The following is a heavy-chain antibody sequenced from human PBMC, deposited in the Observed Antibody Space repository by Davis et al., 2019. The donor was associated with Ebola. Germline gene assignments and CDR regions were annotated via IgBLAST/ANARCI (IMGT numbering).Heavy chain of an antibody. CDR2: IYSGGST. D-gene: IGHD4/OR15-4a*01. J-gene: IGHJ6*02. V-gene: IGHV3-53*01. CDR3: ARAMLPRDYYYYGMDV. Sequence: PGGSLRLSCAASGFTVSSNYMSWVRQAPGKGLEWVSVIYSGGSTYYADSVKGRFTISRDNSKNTLYLQMNSLRAEDTAVYYCARAMLPRDYYYYGMDVWGQGTTVTVSS. CDR1: GFTVSSNY.